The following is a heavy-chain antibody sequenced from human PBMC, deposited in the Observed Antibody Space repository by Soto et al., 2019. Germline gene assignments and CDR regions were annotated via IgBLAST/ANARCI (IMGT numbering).Heavy chain of an antibody. V-gene: IGHV3-72*01. CDR1: GFTFSDHY. CDR2: TRNQANSYTT. Sequence: GGSLRLSCAASGFTFSDHYMDWVRQAPGKGLEWVGRTRNQANSYTTEYAASVRGRFIISRDNSKNSLYLQMNSLKTEDTAVYYCARWSIVGATGDFDYWGQGTLVTVSS. CDR3: ARWSIVGATGDFDY. J-gene: IGHJ4*02. D-gene: IGHD1-26*01.